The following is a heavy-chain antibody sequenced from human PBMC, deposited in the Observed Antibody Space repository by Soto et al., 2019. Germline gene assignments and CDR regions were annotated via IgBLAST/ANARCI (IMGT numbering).Heavy chain of an antibody. J-gene: IGHJ6*03. Sequence: EVQLLESGGGLVQPGGSLRLSCAASGFTFSSYAMSWVRQAPGKGLEWVSAISGSGGSTYYADSVKGRFTISRDNSKNTLYRQMNSLRAEDTAVYYCAKSGGAGISYYYYYMYVWGKGTTVTVSS. D-gene: IGHD3-16*01. CDR2: ISGSGGST. V-gene: IGHV3-23*01. CDR3: AKSGGAGISYYYYYMYV. CDR1: GFTFSSYA.